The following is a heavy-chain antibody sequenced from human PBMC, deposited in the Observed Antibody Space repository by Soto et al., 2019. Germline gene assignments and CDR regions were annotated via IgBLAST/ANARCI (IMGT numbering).Heavy chain of an antibody. CDR3: TRVGARSCSGATCPMTY. V-gene: IGHV4-59*01. D-gene: IGHD2-15*01. J-gene: IGHJ4*02. Sequence: SETLSLTCTVSADSISNYYWSWIRQPPGKRIEWIGYFSYCGSTNYNPSLKSRVTISVDTSKNQFCLNVSSVTAAYTAVYYCTRVGARSCSGATCPMTYWGQGALVTVSS. CDR1: ADSISNYY. CDR2: FSYCGST.